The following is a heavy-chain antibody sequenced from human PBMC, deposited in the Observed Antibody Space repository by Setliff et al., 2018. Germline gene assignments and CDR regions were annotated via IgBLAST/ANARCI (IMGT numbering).Heavy chain of an antibody. CDR2: IYSGGTT. CDR3: ARTGTYRYFDY. J-gene: IGHJ4*02. D-gene: IGHD1-1*01. CDR1: GASLSSGTYY. V-gene: IGHV4-39*01. Sequence: SETLSLTCTVSGASLSSGTYYWGWIRQPPGKGLEWIGRIYSGGTTYYNSSLKSRVTISVDTSKSQFSLRLNSVTAADTAVYYCARTGTYRYFDYWGRGTLVTVSS.